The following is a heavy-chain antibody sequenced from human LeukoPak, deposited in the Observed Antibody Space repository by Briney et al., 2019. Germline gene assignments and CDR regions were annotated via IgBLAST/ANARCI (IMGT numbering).Heavy chain of an antibody. V-gene: IGHV3-72*01. Sequence: PGGSLRLSCTASGFPFSDHYIDWVRQAPGKGLEWAGRSRPKANDYTTDFAASVRGRFTISRDDSKNLLYLQMNSLKSEDTAVYYCTRVLSIVGATIIDYWGQGTLVTVSS. CDR1: GFPFSDHY. CDR2: SRPKANDYTT. CDR3: TRVLSIVGATIIDY. D-gene: IGHD1-26*01. J-gene: IGHJ4*02.